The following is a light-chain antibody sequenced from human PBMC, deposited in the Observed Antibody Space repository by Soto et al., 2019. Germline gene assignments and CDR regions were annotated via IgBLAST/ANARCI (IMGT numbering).Light chain of an antibody. CDR2: SHN. Sequence: QSVLTQPPSASGAPGQRVTISCSGSRSNIGSNTVNWYQQHPGTAPKLLIYSHNQRPSGVPDRFSVSKSGTSASLAISGLQSEDEADYYCATWDDNLDGYDFGTGTKLTVL. CDR3: ATWDDNLDGYD. CDR1: RSNIGSNT. J-gene: IGLJ1*01. V-gene: IGLV1-44*01.